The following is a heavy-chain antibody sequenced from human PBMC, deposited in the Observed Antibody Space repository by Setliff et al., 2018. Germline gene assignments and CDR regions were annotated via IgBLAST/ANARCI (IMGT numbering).Heavy chain of an antibody. CDR2: INAGNGHT. D-gene: IGHD3-10*01. Sequence: ASVKVSCKASGYTFTTYAIHWVRQAPGQRLEWMGWINAGNGHTKYSQEFQGRVTISSDTAASTAYMQLSSLRSEDTAVYYCARGRRFGEYWFDPWGQGTLVTVSS. CDR3: ARGRRFGEYWFDP. V-gene: IGHV1-3*03. J-gene: IGHJ5*02. CDR1: GYTFTTYA.